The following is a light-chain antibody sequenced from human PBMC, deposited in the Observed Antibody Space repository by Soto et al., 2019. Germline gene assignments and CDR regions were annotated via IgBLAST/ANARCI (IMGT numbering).Light chain of an antibody. V-gene: IGKV3D-15*01. CDR3: QQYNNWPPNT. J-gene: IGKJ5*01. Sequence: EVVMTQSPATLSVSPGERATLSCRSSQSVSSNLAWYQQKPGQAPRLLIYGASTRATGIPDRFSGSGSGTEFTLTISSLQSEDFAVYYCQQYNNWPPNTFGQGTRLEI. CDR1: QSVSSN. CDR2: GAS.